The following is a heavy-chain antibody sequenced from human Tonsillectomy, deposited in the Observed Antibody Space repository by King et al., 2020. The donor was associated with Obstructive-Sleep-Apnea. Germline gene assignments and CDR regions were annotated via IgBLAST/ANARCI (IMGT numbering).Heavy chain of an antibody. V-gene: IGHV3-7*03. CDR2: IKQVGSER. J-gene: IGHJ6*02. Sequence: VQLVESGGGLVQPGGSLRLSCAASGFTFSSYWMSWVRQAPGKGLEWVANIKQVGSERYYVDSVKGRFTISRDNAKKSLYLQMNSLRAEDTAVYYCARDLNWNDFHYYGMDVWGQGTTVTVPS. CDR3: ARDLNWNDFHYYGMDV. CDR1: GFTFSSYW. D-gene: IGHD1-1*01.